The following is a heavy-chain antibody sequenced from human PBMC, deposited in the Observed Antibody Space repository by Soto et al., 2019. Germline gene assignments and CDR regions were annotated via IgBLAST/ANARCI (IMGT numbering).Heavy chain of an antibody. V-gene: IGHV4-59*01. D-gene: IGHD3-10*01. CDR3: AKDSPPPTPPAHSD. Sequence: SETLSLTCTVSGGSISSYYWSWIRQPPGKGLEWIGYIYYSGSTNYNPSLKSRVTISVDTSKNQFSLKLSSVTAADTAVYYCAKDSPPPTPPAHSDWGQGTLVTVSS. CDR1: GGSISSYY. J-gene: IGHJ4*02. CDR2: IYYSGST.